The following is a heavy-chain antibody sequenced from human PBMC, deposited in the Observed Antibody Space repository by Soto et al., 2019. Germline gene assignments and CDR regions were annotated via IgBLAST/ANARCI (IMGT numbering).Heavy chain of an antibody. CDR3: TTDHMMWEGGDAFDI. J-gene: IGHJ3*02. CDR2: IKSKTDGGTT. V-gene: IGHV3-15*01. D-gene: IGHD1-26*01. Sequence: PGGSLRLSCAASGFTFSNAWMSWVRQAPGKGLEWVGRIKSKTDGGTTDNAAPVKGRFTISRDDSKNTLFRQMNSLKAEDTAVYYCTTDHMMWEGGDAFDIWGQGTMVTVSS. CDR1: GFTFSNAW.